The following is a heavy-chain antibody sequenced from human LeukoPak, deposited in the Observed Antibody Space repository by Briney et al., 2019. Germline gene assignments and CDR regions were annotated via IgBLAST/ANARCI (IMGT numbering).Heavy chain of an antibody. Sequence: GGSLRLSCVASGFTFTDYFMSWVRQAPGKGLEWVASIKHNGGEKYYVDSVKGRFTISRDNAKKSLFLQMNSLRAEDTAVYYCARDGRGYTYGNDFWGQGTLVTVSS. CDR1: GFTFTDYF. J-gene: IGHJ4*02. CDR3: ARDGRGYTYGNDF. V-gene: IGHV3-7*03. D-gene: IGHD5-18*01. CDR2: IKHNGGEK.